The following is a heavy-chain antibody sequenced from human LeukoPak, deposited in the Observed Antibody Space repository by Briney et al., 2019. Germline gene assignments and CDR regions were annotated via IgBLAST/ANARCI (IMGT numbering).Heavy chain of an antibody. CDR3: ARDFSKLRFLEWSGFDP. D-gene: IGHD3-3*01. J-gene: IGHJ5*02. V-gene: IGHV1-69*13. CDR1: GGTFSSYA. Sequence: ASVKVSCKASGGTFSSYAISWVRQAPGQGLEWMGGIIPIFGTANYAQKFQGRVTITADESTSTAYMELSSLRSEDTAVYYCARDFSKLRFLEWSGFDPWGQGTLVTVSS. CDR2: IIPIFGTA.